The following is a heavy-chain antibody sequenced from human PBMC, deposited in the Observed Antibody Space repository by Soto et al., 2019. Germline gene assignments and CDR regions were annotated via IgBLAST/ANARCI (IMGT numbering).Heavy chain of an antibody. J-gene: IGHJ5*02. D-gene: IGHD2-2*01. CDR3: AKRGKESTRSFWFDP. CDR1: GYSFTSYW. CDR2: IYPGDSDT. V-gene: IGHV5-51*01. Sequence: GESLKISCKSSGYSFTSYWIAWVRQMPGKGLEWMGIIYPGDSDTRYSPSFQGQVTISVDKSISTAYLQWSSLKASDTAVYYCAKRGKESTRSFWFDPWGQGTLVTVSS.